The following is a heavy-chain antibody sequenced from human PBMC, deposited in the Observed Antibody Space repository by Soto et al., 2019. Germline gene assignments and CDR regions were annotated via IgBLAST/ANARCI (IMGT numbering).Heavy chain of an antibody. CDR2: ISGFNGQT. V-gene: IGHV1-18*01. Sequence: GASVKVSCKASGNTFASHGFSWVRQAPGQGLEWMGWISGFNGQTNYALKFQGRVTLTTDTSTSTAYMELRSLRSDDTAVYFCARVDPRGVAVVRDYWGQGTLVTV. J-gene: IGHJ4*02. CDR3: ARVDPRGVAVVRDY. CDR1: GNTFASHG. D-gene: IGHD3-10*01.